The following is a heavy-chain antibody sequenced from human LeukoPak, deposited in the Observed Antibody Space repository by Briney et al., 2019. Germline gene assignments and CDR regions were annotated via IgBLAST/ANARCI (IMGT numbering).Heavy chain of an antibody. CDR1: GFTFSSYE. V-gene: IGHV3-48*03. J-gene: IGHJ4*02. D-gene: IGHD3-22*01. Sequence: GGSLRLSCAASGFTFSSYEMNWVRQAPGKGLEWVSYISSSGSTIYYADSVKGRFTISRDNAKNSLYLQMNSLRAEDTAVYYCARDRPNYYGSDGHYYRRDGDYWGRGTLVSVSS. CDR2: ISSSGSTI. CDR3: ARDRPNYYGSDGHYYRRDGDY.